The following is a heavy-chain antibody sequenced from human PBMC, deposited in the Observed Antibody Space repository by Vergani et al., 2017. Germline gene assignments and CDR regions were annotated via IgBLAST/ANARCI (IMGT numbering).Heavy chain of an antibody. CDR1: GGSISSYY. J-gene: IGHJ6*02. D-gene: IGHD3-3*01. CDR2: IYTSGST. Sequence: QVQLQESGPGLVKPSETLSLTCTVSGGSISSYYWSWIRQPPGKGLEWIGYIYTSGSTNYNPSLKSRVTISVDTSKNQFSLKLSSVTAADTAVYYCARDDFWSGYPFLDYGMDVWGQGTTVTVSS. CDR3: ARDDFWSGYPFLDYGMDV. V-gene: IGHV4-59*01.